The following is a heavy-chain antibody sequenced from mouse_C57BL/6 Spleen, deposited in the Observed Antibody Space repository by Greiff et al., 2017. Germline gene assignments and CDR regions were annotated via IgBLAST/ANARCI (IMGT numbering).Heavy chain of an antibody. Sequence: EVQLHQSGAELVRPGASVQLSCTASGFNIKDDYMHWVKQRPEQGLEWIGWIDPENGDTEYASKFQGKATITADTSSNTAYLQLNSLTSEDTAVYYCTRDYDGSRGAMDYWGQGTSVTVSS. CDR2: IDPENGDT. CDR3: TRDYDGSRGAMDY. J-gene: IGHJ4*01. V-gene: IGHV14-4*01. CDR1: GFNIKDDY. D-gene: IGHD1-1*01.